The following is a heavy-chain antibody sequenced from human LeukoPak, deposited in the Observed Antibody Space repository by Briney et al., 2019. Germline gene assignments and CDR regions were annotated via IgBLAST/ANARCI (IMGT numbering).Heavy chain of an antibody. D-gene: IGHD3-3*01. CDR1: GYTFSDYG. V-gene: IGHV3-33*03. Sequence: GTSLRLSCTASGYTFSDYGMHWVRQAPGKGLEWLSVISYSGVVKFYADSVKGRFTISRDNSKNTLYLLMNSLRAEDTAVYYCANGNGQRFLEWLHETYFDYWGQGTLVSVSS. CDR3: ANGNGQRFLEWLHETYFDY. J-gene: IGHJ4*02. CDR2: ISYSGVVK.